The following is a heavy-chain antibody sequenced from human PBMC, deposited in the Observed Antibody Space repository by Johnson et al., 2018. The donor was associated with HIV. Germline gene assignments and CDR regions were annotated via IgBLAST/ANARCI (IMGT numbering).Heavy chain of an antibody. V-gene: IGHV3-66*01. CDR2: IYSGGST. Sequence: VQLVESGGGLVQPGGSLRLSCAASGFTVSSNYMSWVRQAPGKGLEWVSVIYSGGSTYYADSVKGRFPISRDNSKNTLYIQMNSLRAGDTALYYCAKDRKGSSSWLRSGVAFDIWGQGTMVTVSS. CDR1: GFTVSSNY. CDR3: AKDRKGSSSWLRSGVAFDI. J-gene: IGHJ3*02. D-gene: IGHD6-13*01.